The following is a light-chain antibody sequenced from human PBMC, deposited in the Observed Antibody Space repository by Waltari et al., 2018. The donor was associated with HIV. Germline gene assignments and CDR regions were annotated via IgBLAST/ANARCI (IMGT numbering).Light chain of an antibody. Sequence: QSALTQPPSASGSPGQSVTISCTGISSDAGDDNYVYWYQQSPGKAPKFIIYEVSKRPSGVPDRFSGSKSGNTASLTVSGLQADDEADYYCSSYAGSSTWVFGGGTKLTVL. CDR3: SSYAGSSTWV. J-gene: IGLJ3*02. V-gene: IGLV2-8*01. CDR1: SSDAGDDNY. CDR2: EVS.